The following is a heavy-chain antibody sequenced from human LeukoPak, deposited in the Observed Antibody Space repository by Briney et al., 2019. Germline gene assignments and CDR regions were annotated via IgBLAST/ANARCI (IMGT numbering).Heavy chain of an antibody. D-gene: IGHD3-9*01. J-gene: IGHJ6*03. CDR2: INHSGST. CDR3: ARGSRTYYDILTGYRSYYYYMDV. Sequence: SLETLSLTCAVYGGSFSGYYSSWIRQPPGKGLEWFGEINHSGSTNYNPSLKSRVTISVDTSKNQFSLKLSSVTAADTAVYYCARGSRTYYDILTGYRSYYYYMDVWGKGTTVTVSS. CDR1: GGSFSGYY. V-gene: IGHV4-34*01.